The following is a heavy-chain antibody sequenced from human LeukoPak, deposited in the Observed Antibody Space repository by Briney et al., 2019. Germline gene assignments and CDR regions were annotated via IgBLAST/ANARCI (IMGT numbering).Heavy chain of an antibody. J-gene: IGHJ3*02. D-gene: IGHD6-13*01. CDR3: ARSSSNSPYDAFDI. CDR2: IYYTGST. CDR1: GGPISNYY. V-gene: IGHV4-59*08. Sequence: KPSETLSLTCTVSGGPISNYYWSWIRQPPGKGLEWIGYIYYTGSTNYNPSLKSRVTMSVDTPKNQFSLKLSSVTAADTAVYYCARSSSNSPYDAFDIWGQGTMVTVSS.